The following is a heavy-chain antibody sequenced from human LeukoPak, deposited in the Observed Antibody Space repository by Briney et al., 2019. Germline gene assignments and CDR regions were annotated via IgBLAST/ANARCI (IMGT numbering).Heavy chain of an antibody. CDR1: GYTFTGFY. V-gene: IGHV1-2*02. Sequence: ASVKVSCKASGYTFTGFYLHWVRQAPGQGLEWMGWINSNSGGTNYAQKFQGRVTMTRDTSISTAYMELSKLTSDDTAVFYCVRDLFGYYFDYWGQGTLVTVSS. D-gene: IGHD3-10*01. J-gene: IGHJ4*02. CDR3: VRDLFGYYFDY. CDR2: INSNSGGT.